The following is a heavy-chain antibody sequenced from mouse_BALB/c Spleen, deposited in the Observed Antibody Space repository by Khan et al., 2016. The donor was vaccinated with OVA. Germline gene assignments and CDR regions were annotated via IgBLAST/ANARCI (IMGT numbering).Heavy chain of an antibody. CDR3: ARELGLPFAY. CDR2: INPSNGRT. J-gene: IGHJ3*01. CDR1: GYTFTSYW. V-gene: IGHV1S81*02. D-gene: IGHD3-1*01. Sequence: QVQLQQSGAELVKPGASVKLSCKASGYTFTSYWMHWVKQRPGQGLEWIGEINPSNGRTNYNEKFKSKATLTVDKSSSTAYMQLSSLTSKDSAVYYCARELGLPFAYWGQGTLVPVSA.